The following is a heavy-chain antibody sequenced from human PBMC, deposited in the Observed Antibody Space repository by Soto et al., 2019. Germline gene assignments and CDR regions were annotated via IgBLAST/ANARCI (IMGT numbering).Heavy chain of an antibody. CDR3: ARGMTPPGAPAWYYFDS. V-gene: IGHV4-4*07. CDR2: FSLSGTT. J-gene: IGHJ4*02. CDR1: GASITSSSY. Sequence: PSETLSLTCTVSGASITSSSYWSWIRQPAGQGLEWIGRFSLSGTTNYNPSLRSRVTMSADVSKTQSSLRLTSVTAADTALYYCARGMTPPGAPAWYYFDSWGQGTLVTVSS. D-gene: IGHD2-8*02.